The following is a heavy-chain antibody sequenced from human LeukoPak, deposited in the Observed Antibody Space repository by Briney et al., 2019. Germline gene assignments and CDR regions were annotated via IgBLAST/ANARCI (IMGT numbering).Heavy chain of an antibody. J-gene: IGHJ6*04. D-gene: IGHD3-10*02. CDR3: AELGITMIGGV. CDR1: GFIFSIE. Sequence: PGGSLRLSCAASGFIFSIEMNWVRQAPGKGLEWLSYISISGSTIYYADSVKGRFTISRDNAKNSLYLQMNSLRAEDTAVYYCAELGITMIGGVWGKGTTVTISS. V-gene: IGHV3-48*03. CDR2: ISISGSTI.